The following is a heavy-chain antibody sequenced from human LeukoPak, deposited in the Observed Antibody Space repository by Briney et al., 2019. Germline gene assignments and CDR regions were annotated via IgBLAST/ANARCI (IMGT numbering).Heavy chain of an antibody. Sequence: ASVKVSFKVSGYTLTELSMHWVRQAPGKGLEWMGGFDPEDGETIYAQKFQGRVTMTEDTSTDTAYMELSSLRSEDTAVYYCATHHVQRYFDWQDYWGQGTLVTVSS. D-gene: IGHD3-9*01. J-gene: IGHJ4*02. V-gene: IGHV1-24*01. CDR3: ATHHVQRYFDWQDY. CDR1: GYTLTELS. CDR2: FDPEDGET.